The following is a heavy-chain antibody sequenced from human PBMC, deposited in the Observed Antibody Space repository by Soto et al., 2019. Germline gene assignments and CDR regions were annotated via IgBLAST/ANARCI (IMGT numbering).Heavy chain of an antibody. CDR1: GDSVPSNSAA. J-gene: IGHJ3*02. V-gene: IGHV6-1*01. Sequence: SQTLSLTCAISGDSVPSNSAAWNWIRQSPSRGLEWLGRTYYRSKWYNDYAVSVKSRITINPDTSKNQFSLQLNSVTPEDTAVYYCARDIGSIAARPDGVRGAFDIWGQGAMVTVSS. CDR3: ARDIGSIAARPDGVRGAFDI. D-gene: IGHD6-6*01. CDR2: TYYRSKWYN.